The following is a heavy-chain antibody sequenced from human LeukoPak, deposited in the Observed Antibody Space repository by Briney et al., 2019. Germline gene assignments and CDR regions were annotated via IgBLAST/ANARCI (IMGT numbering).Heavy chain of an antibody. CDR1: GGTISSSSYYY. J-gene: IGHJ4*02. CDR3: ASLLEWFDY. Sequence: SETLSLTCTVSGGTISSSSYYYWGWIRQPPGKGLEWIGTIYHGGSLYYNPSLKSRVTISVDMSKNQFSLKLSSVTAADTAVYYCASLLEWFDYWGQGSLVTVSS. D-gene: IGHD3-3*01. CDR2: IYHGGSL. V-gene: IGHV4-39*01.